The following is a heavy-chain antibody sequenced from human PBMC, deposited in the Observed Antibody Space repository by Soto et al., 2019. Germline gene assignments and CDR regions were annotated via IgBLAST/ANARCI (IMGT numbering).Heavy chain of an antibody. D-gene: IGHD3-16*02. CDR1: GDSVNSENSY. CDR2: IYYNGGT. Sequence: TXALPCTVSGDSVNSENSYWHLIRQAPGKGPEWIGYIYYNGGTNYNPSLKSRATILLDTSTNQFSLTLNSVTAADTAVYYCARDGGQGRGVIGQYWGRGILVTVS. V-gene: IGHV4-61*01. J-gene: IGHJ4*02. CDR3: ARDGGQGRGVIGQY.